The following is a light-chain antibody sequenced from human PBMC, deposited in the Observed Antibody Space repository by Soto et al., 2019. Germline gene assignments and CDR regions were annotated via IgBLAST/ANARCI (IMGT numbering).Light chain of an antibody. V-gene: IGLV1-40*01. CDR2: GTS. J-gene: IGLJ1*01. Sequence: QSVLTQPPSVSGAPGQRVTISCTGSSSNIGAGYDVHWYQQLPGTAPKLLIYGTSNRPSGVPDRFSGSKPGTSASLAITGLQAEDEADYYCQSYDRSLSDHVFGTGTKVNVL. CDR3: QSYDRSLSDHV. CDR1: SSNIGAGYD.